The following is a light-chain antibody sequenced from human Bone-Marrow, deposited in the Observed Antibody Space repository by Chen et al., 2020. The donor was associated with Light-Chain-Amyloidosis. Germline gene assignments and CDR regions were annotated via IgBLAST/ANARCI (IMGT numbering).Light chain of an antibody. Sequence: NFMLTQPHSVSESPGKTVIISCTRSSGSIATNYVQWYQQRPGSSPTTVIYEDDQRPSGVPDRFSGSIDRSSNSASLTISGLKTEDEADYDGQFYQGSSQGVFGGGTKLTVL. V-gene: IGLV6-57*01. J-gene: IGLJ3*02. CDR3: QFYQGSSQGV. CDR2: EDD. CDR1: SGSIATNY.